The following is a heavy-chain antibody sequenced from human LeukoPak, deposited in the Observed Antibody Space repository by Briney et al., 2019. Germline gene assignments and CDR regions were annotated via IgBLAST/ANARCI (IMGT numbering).Heavy chain of an antibody. D-gene: IGHD6-19*01. V-gene: IGHV5-51*01. CDR2: IYPGDSDT. CDR3: ARHDSSGTDY. CDR1: GYSFTTHW. J-gene: IGHJ4*02. Sequence: GESLKISCKGSGYSFTTHWIGWVRQMPGKGLEWMGIIYPGDSDTRYSPSFQGQVTISADKFISTAYLQWSSLKVSDTAMYYCARHDSSGTDYWGQGTLVTVSS.